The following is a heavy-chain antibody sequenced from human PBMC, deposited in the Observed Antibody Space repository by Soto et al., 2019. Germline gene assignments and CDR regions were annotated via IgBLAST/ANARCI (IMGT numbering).Heavy chain of an antibody. V-gene: IGHV4-30-4*01. CDR1: GGSISSGDYY. D-gene: IGHD3-9*01. CDR3: ARGGYDILTGYGSSRTLFGY. Sequence: SETLSLTCTVSGGSISSGDYYWSWIRQPPGKGLEWIGYIYYSGSTYYNPSLKSRVTISVDTSKNQFSLKLSSVTAADTAVYYCARGGYDILTGYGSSRTLFGYWGQGTLVTVSS. CDR2: IYYSGST. J-gene: IGHJ4*02.